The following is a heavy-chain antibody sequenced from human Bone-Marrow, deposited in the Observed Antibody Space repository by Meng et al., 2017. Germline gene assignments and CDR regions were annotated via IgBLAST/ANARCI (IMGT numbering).Heavy chain of an antibody. Sequence: SETLSLTCTVSGGSISSYYWSWIRQPPGKGLEWIGYIYYSGSTYYNPSLKSLVTISVDTSKNQFSLKLSSVTAADTAVYYCARGGTYYDFWSGYYPDAFDIWGQGTMVTVSS. J-gene: IGHJ3*02. V-gene: IGHV4-59*12. CDR1: GGSISSYY. D-gene: IGHD3-3*01. CDR3: ARGGTYYDFWSGYYPDAFDI. CDR2: IYYSGST.